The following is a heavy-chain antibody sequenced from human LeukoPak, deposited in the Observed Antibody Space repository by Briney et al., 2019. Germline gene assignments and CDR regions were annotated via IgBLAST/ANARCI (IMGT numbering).Heavy chain of an antibody. Sequence: SETLSLTCTVSGGSISSYYGSWIRQPAGKGLEWIGRIYTSGSTNYNPSLKSRVTMSVDTSKNQFSLKLSSVTAADTAVYYCARVDYGDYLSLDYYGMDVWGQGTTVTVSS. D-gene: IGHD4-17*01. CDR1: GGSISSYY. CDR2: IYTSGST. CDR3: ARVDYGDYLSLDYYGMDV. J-gene: IGHJ6*02. V-gene: IGHV4-4*07.